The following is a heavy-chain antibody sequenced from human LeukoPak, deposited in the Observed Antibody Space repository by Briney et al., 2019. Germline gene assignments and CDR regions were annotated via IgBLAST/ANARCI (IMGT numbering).Heavy chain of an antibody. J-gene: IGHJ6*02. CDR2: ISWNSGSI. CDR3: AKDTGSQRYYGMDV. Sequence: GRSLRLSCAASGFTFDDYAMHWVRQAPGKGLEWVSGISWNSGSIGYADSVKGRFTISRDNAKNSLYLQMNSLRAEDTALYYCAKDTGSQRYYGMDVWGQGTTVTVSS. CDR1: GFTFDDYA. V-gene: IGHV3-9*01.